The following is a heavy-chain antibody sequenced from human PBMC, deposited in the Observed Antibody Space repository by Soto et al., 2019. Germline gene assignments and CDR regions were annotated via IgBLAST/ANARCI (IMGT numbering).Heavy chain of an antibody. CDR3: ARGRGSSPLNY. CDR1: GATFSSYA. Sequence: SVKISCKASGATFSSYAISWERQAPGQGLEWMGGIIPIFGTANYAQKFQGRVTITADESTSTAYMELSSLRSEDTAVYYCARGRGSSPLNYWGQGTLVTVSS. V-gene: IGHV1-69*13. D-gene: IGHD6-13*01. CDR2: IIPIFGTA. J-gene: IGHJ4*02.